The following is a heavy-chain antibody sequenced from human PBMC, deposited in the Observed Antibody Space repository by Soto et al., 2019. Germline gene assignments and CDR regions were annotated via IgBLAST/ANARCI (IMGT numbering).Heavy chain of an antibody. D-gene: IGHD2-21*02. Sequence: GASVKVSCKDAAYTLTSYDISWVRQAPGQGLEWMGRIIPILGIANYAQKFQGRVTITADKSTSTAYMELSSLRSEDTAVYYCARAPYCGGDCYYYFDYWGQGTLVTVSS. V-gene: IGHV1-69*04. CDR3: ARAPYCGGDCYYYFDY. CDR2: IIPILGIA. J-gene: IGHJ4*02. CDR1: AYTLTSYD.